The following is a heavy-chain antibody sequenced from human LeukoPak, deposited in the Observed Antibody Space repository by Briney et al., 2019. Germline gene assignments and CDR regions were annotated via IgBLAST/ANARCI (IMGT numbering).Heavy chain of an antibody. D-gene: IGHD6-25*01. CDR2: ISGSGDTT. CDR3: TTDRRLPDV. Sequence: GGSLRLSCVASGFTFNNYAMTWVRQVPGKGLEWVSAISGSGDTTHYADSVKGRFTISRDNSKNTLNLQMNSLKTEDTAVYYCTTDRRLPDVWGQGTTVTVSS. CDR1: GFTFNNYA. V-gene: IGHV3-23*01. J-gene: IGHJ6*02.